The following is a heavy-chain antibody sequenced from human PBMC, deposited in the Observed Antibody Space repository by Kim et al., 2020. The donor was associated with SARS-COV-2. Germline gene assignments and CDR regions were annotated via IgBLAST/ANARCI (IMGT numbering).Heavy chain of an antibody. Sequence: SETLSHTCTVSGGSISSGDYYWNWIRQPPGKGLEWIGYIYYSGSTYYSPSLKSRVTISVDTSKNQFSLKLSSVTAADTAVYYCASISSCYYDSSGYYYVCRNAFDIWGQGTMVTVSS. CDR3: ASISSCYYDSSGYYYVCRNAFDI. CDR2: IYYSGST. J-gene: IGHJ3*02. V-gene: IGHV4-30-4*01. D-gene: IGHD3-22*01. CDR1: GGSISSGDYY.